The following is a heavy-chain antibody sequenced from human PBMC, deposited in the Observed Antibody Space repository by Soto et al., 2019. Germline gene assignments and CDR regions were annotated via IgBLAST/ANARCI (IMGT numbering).Heavy chain of an antibody. J-gene: IGHJ4*02. CDR2: ISGGGGST. V-gene: IGHV3-23*01. Sequence: PGGSLRLSCAASGFTFSSYAMSWVRQAPGKGLEWVAAISGGGGSTYYADSVKGRFTISRDNSKNTLYLQMNSLRAEDTAVYYCARQPTNQISGDGGNPDYWGQGTLVTVSS. CDR3: ARQPTNQISGDGGNPDY. D-gene: IGHD2-15*01. CDR1: GFTFSSYA.